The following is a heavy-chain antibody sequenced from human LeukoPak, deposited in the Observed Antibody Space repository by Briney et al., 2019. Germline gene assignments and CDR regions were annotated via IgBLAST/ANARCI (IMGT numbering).Heavy chain of an antibody. CDR3: TGNYYGSGSYADFDY. V-gene: IGHV3-73*01. D-gene: IGHD3-10*01. J-gene: IGHJ4*02. Sequence: GGSLRLSCAASGFTFSGSAMHWVRQASGKGLEWVGRIRSKANSYATAYAASVKGRFTISRDDSKNTAYLQMNSLKTEDTAVYYCTGNYYGSGSYADFDYWGQGTLVIASA. CDR2: IRSKANSYAT. CDR1: GFTFSGSA.